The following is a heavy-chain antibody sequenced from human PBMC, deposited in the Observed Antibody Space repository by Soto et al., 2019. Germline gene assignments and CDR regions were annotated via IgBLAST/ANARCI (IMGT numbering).Heavy chain of an antibody. D-gene: IGHD3-22*01. V-gene: IGHV3-23*01. CDR2: ISGSGGST. CDR1: GFTFSSYA. Sequence: GGSLRLSCAASGFTFSSYAMSWVRQAPGKGLEWVSAISGSGGSTYYADSVKGRFTISRDNSKNTLYLQMNSLRAEDTAVYYCAKTGGYYDSSGPLRGFDPWGQGTLVTVSS. CDR3: AKTGGYYDSSGPLRGFDP. J-gene: IGHJ5*02.